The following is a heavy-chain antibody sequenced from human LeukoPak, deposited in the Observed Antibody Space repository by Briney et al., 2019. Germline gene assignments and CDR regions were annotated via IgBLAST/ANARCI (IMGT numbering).Heavy chain of an antibody. CDR1: GFTFSSYG. V-gene: IGHV3-30*18. D-gene: IGHD6-19*01. Sequence: GGSLRLSCAASGFTFSSYGMHWVRQAPGKGLEWVAVISYDGSNKYYADSVKGRFTISRDNSKNTLYLQMNSLRAEDTAVYYCAKDGSSGWYLGYWGQGTLVTVSS. J-gene: IGHJ4*02. CDR3: AKDGSSGWYLGY. CDR2: ISYDGSNK.